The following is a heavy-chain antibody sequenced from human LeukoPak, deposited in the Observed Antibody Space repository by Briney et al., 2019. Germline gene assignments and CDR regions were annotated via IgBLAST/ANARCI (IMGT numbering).Heavy chain of an antibody. Sequence: PSETLSLTCDVSGASISSNNWWSWVRQPPGKGLEWIGEIFHGGNTNYSPSLKSRVTISVDKSNNQFPLKLSSVTAADTAVYYCARNKESNSWYPVFDYWGQGTLVTVSS. CDR1: GASISSNNW. CDR3: ARNKESNSWYPVFDY. J-gene: IGHJ4*02. CDR2: IFHGGNT. D-gene: IGHD6-13*01. V-gene: IGHV4-4*02.